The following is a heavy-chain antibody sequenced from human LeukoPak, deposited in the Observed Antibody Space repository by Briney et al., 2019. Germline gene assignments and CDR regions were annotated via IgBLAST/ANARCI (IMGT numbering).Heavy chain of an antibody. V-gene: IGHV3-48*04. Sequence: PGGSLRLSCAASGFTFSSYSMNWVRQAPGKGLEWVSYISSSSSTIYYADSVKGRFTISRDNAQNSLYLQMNSLRAEDTAVYYCARDQDDYGVNFDYWGQGTLVTVSS. CDR3: ARDQDDYGVNFDY. D-gene: IGHD4-17*01. J-gene: IGHJ4*02. CDR1: GFTFSSYS. CDR2: ISSSSSTI.